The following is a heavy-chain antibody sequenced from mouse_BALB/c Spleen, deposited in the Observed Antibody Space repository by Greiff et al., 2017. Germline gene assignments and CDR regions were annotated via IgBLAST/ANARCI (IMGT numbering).Heavy chain of an antibody. V-gene: IGHV3-6*02. J-gene: IGHJ4*01. CDR1: GYSITSGYY. CDR2: ISYDGSN. CDR3: ARGDYDHAMDY. D-gene: IGHD2-4*01. Sequence: EVQLQQSGPGLVKPSQSLSLTCSVTGYSITSGYYWNWIRQFPGNKLEWMGYISYDGSNNYNPSLKNRISITRDTSKNQFFLKLNSVTTEDTATYYCARGDYDHAMDYWGQGTSVTVSS.